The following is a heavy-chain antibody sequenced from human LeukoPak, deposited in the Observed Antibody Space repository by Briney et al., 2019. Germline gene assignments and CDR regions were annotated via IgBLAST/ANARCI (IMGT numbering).Heavy chain of an antibody. V-gene: IGHV3-7*01. CDR2: IKQDGSEK. CDR3: AREGPDCSGGSCYFNYY. D-gene: IGHD2-15*01. Sequence: GGSLRLSCAASGFTFSSYWMSWVRQAPGKGLEWVANIKQDGSEKHYVDSVKGRFTVSRDNAKNSLYLQMSGLRAEDTAVYYCAREGPDCSGGSCYFNYYWGQGTLVTVSS. CDR1: GFTFSSYW. J-gene: IGHJ4*02.